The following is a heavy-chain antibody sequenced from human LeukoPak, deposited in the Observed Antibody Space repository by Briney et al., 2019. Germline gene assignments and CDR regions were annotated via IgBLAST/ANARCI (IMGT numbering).Heavy chain of an antibody. D-gene: IGHD3-22*01. J-gene: IGHJ4*02. Sequence: ASVKVSCKASGYTFTGYYMHWVRQAPGQGLEWMGRINPNSGGTNYAQTFQGRVTMTRDTSISTAYMELSRLRSDGTAVYYCARDWDYYYDSSGYLDSWGQGTLVTVSS. CDR2: INPNSGGT. CDR3: ARDWDYYYDSSGYLDS. V-gene: IGHV1-2*06. CDR1: GYTFTGYY.